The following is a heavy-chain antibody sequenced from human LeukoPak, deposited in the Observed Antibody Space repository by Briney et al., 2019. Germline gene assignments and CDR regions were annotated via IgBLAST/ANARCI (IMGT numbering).Heavy chain of an antibody. D-gene: IGHD6-13*01. CDR3: ANDAAQQQLSNLFYGMDV. J-gene: IGHJ6*02. CDR2: ISGNGGNT. CDR1: GFTFSTFA. V-gene: IGHV3-23*01. Sequence: PGGSLRLSCAASGFTFSTFAMSWVRQAPGKGLEWVSGISGNGGNTYYADSVRGRFTISRDNSKNTLALQMNSLRAEDTAVYFCANDAAQQQLSNLFYGMDVWGQGTTVTVSS.